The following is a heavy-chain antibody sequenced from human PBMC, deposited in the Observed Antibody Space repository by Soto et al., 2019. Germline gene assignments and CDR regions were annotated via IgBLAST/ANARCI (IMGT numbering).Heavy chain of an antibody. CDR1: GFTFSSYS. J-gene: IGHJ4*02. D-gene: IGHD3-22*01. CDR3: AREARYDRGAWHYEGIDY. V-gene: IGHV3-23*01. Sequence: EVQLLESGGGLAQPGGSLRLSCAASGFTFSSYSMNWVRRAPGKGLEWVSAFSAGGGDNTHYADSVKGRFTISRDNSKNTLFLQMNSLSAEDTARYYCAREARYDRGAWHYEGIDYLGQGTLVTVSS. CDR2: FSAGGGDNT.